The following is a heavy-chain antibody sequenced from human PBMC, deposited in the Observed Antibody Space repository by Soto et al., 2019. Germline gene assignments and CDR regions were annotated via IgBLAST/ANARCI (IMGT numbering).Heavy chain of an antibody. J-gene: IGHJ6*02. CDR1: GFTFSDYY. Sequence: GGSLRLSCAASGFTFSDYYMSWIRQAPGKGLEWVSYISSSSSYTNYADSVKGRFTISRDNAKNSLYLQMNSLRAEDTAVYYCARSRGSGWSPNYYYYGMDVWGQGTTVTVSS. CDR2: ISSSSSYT. D-gene: IGHD6-19*01. V-gene: IGHV3-11*06. CDR3: ARSRGSGWSPNYYYYGMDV.